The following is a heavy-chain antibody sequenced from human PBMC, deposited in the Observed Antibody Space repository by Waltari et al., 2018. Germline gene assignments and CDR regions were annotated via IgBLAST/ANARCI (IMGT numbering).Heavy chain of an antibody. CDR1: GFTVSSNF. CDR3: AGRTGDYFDY. J-gene: IGHJ4*02. CDR2: IYMGGDT. Sequence: EVQLVESGGGLIQPGGSLRLSCAASGFTVSSNFMTWVRQAPGKGVEYVSVIYMGGDTYYAASVKGRFTISRDNSKNTLYLQMNSLRAEDTAVYFCAGRTGDYFDYWGQGTLVTVSS. V-gene: IGHV3-53*01.